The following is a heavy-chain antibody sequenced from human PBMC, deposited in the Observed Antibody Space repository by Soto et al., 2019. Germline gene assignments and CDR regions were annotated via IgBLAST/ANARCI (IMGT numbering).Heavy chain of an antibody. CDR2: IDPSDSYT. CDR1: GYSFTSYW. V-gene: IGHV5-10-1*01. D-gene: IGHD1-26*01. J-gene: IGHJ4*02. CDR3: ARQAGVGPNDY. Sequence: LGEPLKMSGKGSGYSFTSYWISWVRQMPGKGLEWMGRIDPSDSYTNYSPSFQGHVTISADKSISTAYLQWSSLKASDTAMYYCARQAGVGPNDYWGQGTLVTVSS.